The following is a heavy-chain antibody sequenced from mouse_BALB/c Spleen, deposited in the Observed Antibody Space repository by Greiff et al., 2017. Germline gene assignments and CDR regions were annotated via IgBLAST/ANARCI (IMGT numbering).Heavy chain of an antibody. D-gene: IGHD2-10*02. V-gene: IGHV5-6*02. Sequence: EVKLQESGGDLVKPGGSLKLSCAASGFTFSSYGMSWVRQTPDKRLEWVATISSGGSYTYYPDSVKGRFTISRDNAKNTLYLQMSSLKSEDTAMYYCARRRMYEGYAMDYWGQGTSVTVSS. CDR2: ISSGGSYT. J-gene: IGHJ4*01. CDR3: ARRRMYEGYAMDY. CDR1: GFTFSSYG.